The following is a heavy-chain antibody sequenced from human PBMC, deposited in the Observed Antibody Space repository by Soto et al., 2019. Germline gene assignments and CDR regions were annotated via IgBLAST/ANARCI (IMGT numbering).Heavy chain of an antibody. J-gene: IGHJ6*02. Sequence: SYTLSLTCTTSGVSFSSSSYYSGWIRQPPGKGLEWIGSIYYSGSTYYNPSLKSRVTISVDTSKTHFSLKLSSVTAADTAVYYCARHLGATTLLHYYCMDVWGQWTTVTVSS. D-gene: IGHD1-26*01. V-gene: IGHV4-39*01. CDR2: IYYSGST. CDR1: GVSFSSSSYY. CDR3: ARHLGATTLLHYYCMDV.